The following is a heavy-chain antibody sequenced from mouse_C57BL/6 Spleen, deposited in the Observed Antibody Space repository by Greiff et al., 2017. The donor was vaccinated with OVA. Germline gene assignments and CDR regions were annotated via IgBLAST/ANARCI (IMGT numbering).Heavy chain of an antibody. Sequence: EVKLEESGPGLVKPSQSLSLTCSVPGYSITSGYYWNWIRQFPGNKLEWMGYISYDGSNNYNPSLKNRISITRDTSKNQFFLKLNSVTTEDTATYYCARVYYYGSSYYWYFDVWGTGTTVTVSS. D-gene: IGHD1-1*01. CDR2: ISYDGSN. J-gene: IGHJ1*03. V-gene: IGHV3-6*01. CDR3: ARVYYYGSSYYWYFDV. CDR1: GYSITSGYY.